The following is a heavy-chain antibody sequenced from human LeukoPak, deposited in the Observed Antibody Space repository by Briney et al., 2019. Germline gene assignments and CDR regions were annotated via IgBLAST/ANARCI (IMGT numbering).Heavy chain of an antibody. CDR2: ISWNSGSI. V-gene: IGHV3-9*01. CDR1: GFTFDDYV. CDR3: ANGNRCTSPNCLGYYYFYMDV. Sequence: GGFLRLSCAASGFTFDDYVMHWVRHAPGKGLEWVSGISWNSGSIVYADSVKGRFTISRDNAKNSLYLQMNSLRAEDTAVYYCANGNRCTSPNCLGYYYFYMDVWGKGTTVTVSS. J-gene: IGHJ6*03. D-gene: IGHD2-8*01.